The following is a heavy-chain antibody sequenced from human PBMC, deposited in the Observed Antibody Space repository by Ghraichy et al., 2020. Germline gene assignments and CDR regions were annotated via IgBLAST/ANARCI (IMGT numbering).Heavy chain of an antibody. CDR1: GGSISSSSYY. D-gene: IGHD3-16*02. V-gene: IGHV4-39*01. J-gene: IGHJ3*02. CDR2: IYYSGST. CDR3: ARGYDYVWGSYRQISDAFDI. Sequence: SETLSLTCAVYGGSISSSSYYWGWIRQPPGKGLEWIGSIYYSGSTYYNPSLKSRVTISVDTSKNQFSLKLSSVTAADTAVYYCARGYDYVWGSYRQISDAFDIWGQGTMVTVSS.